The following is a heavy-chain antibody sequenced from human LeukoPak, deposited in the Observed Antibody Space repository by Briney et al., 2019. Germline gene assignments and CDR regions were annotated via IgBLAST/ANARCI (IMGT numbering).Heavy chain of an antibody. J-gene: IGHJ4*02. CDR3: ARDARGDVILWFGELAY. V-gene: IGHV1-2*02. CDR2: INPNSGGT. CDR1: GYTYTGHY. Sequence: ASVNVSCKASGYTYTGHYIHWVRQAPGQGLEWMGWINPNSGGTQYAQKFQGRVTMTRDTSISTAYMELSSLRPDDTAVYYCARDARGDVILWFGELAYWGQGTLATVSS. D-gene: IGHD3-10*01.